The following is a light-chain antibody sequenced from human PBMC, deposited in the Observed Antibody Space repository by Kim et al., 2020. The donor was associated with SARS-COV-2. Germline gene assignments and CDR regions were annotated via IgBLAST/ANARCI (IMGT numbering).Light chain of an antibody. V-gene: IGKV3-11*01. CDR1: QSVSTY. Sequence: LSPGKSATPSCRASQSVSTYLAWYQHKPGQPPRLLIYDASNRATGIPARFSGSGSGTDFTLTISRLEPEDFAVYYCQHCNNWPLTFGGGTKGDIK. J-gene: IGKJ4*01. CDR3: QHCNNWPLT. CDR2: DAS.